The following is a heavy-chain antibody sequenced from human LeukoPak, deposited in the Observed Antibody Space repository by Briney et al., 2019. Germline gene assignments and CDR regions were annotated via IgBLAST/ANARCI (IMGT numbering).Heavy chain of an antibody. V-gene: IGHV3-7*01. Sequence: AGGSLRLSCAASGFRFTSYWMSWVRQAPGKGLEWVANINQDGSEKYYGDSVKGRSTISRDNAKNSVYLQMSSPRAEDTAVYFCARDGHPFDSWGQGTLVTVSS. CDR1: GFRFTSYW. CDR2: INQDGSEK. CDR3: ARDGHPFDS. J-gene: IGHJ4*02.